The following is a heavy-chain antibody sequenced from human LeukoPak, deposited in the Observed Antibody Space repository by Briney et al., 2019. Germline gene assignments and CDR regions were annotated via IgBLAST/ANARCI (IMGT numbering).Heavy chain of an antibody. D-gene: IGHD5-12*01. CDR1: GFTFSSYA. V-gene: IGHV3-30-3*01. CDR3: ARGLRGYGGYGDY. CDR2: ISYDGSNE. J-gene: IGHJ4*02. Sequence: GGYLRLSCAASGFTFSSYAMHWVRQAPGKGLEWVAVISYDGSNEYYADSVKGRFTISRDNSKNTLYLQMNSLRAEDTAVYYCARGLRGYGGYGDYWGQGTLVTVSS.